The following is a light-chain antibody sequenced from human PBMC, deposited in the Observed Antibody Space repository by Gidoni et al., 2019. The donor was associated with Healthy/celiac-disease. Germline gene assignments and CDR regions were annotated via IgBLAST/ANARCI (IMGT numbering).Light chain of an antibody. V-gene: IGKV3-20*01. CDR1: QSVSSSY. J-gene: IGKJ1*01. CDR3: QQYGSSPRT. CDR2: RAS. Sequence: EIVLTQSPGTLSLSPGERATLSCRASQSVSSSYLAWYQQKPGQAPRLLIYRASSRATGIPDRFSGSGSGTDFTLTISRLEPEDFAVYYCQQYGSSPRTFGQGTKVEIK.